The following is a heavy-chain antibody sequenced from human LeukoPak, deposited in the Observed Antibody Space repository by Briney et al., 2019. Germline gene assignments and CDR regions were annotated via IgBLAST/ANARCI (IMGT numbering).Heavy chain of an antibody. J-gene: IGHJ4*02. V-gene: IGHV4-39*01. CDR2: IYYSGTT. CDR3: ASLYVWGSD. CDR1: GGSIGTSRYH. Sequence: SETLSLTCTVSGGSIGTSRYHWGWIRQPPGKGLEWIGSIYYSGTTYYNPSLKSRVTISVDTSRNQFSLSLNSVTAADTAVYYCASLYVWGSDWGQGTLVTVSS. D-gene: IGHD3-16*01.